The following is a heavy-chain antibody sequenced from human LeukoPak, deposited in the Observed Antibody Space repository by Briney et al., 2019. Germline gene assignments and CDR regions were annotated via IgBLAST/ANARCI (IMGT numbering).Heavy chain of an antibody. Sequence: SETLSLTCAVYGGSFSGYYWSWIRQPPGKGLEWIGEINHSGSTNYNSSLKSRVTISVDTSKNQFSLKLTSVTAADTAVYYCARGQQELRSSWFDPWGQGTLVTASS. CDR1: GGSFSGYY. J-gene: IGHJ5*02. D-gene: IGHD1-7*01. V-gene: IGHV4-34*01. CDR3: ARGQQELRSSWFDP. CDR2: INHSGST.